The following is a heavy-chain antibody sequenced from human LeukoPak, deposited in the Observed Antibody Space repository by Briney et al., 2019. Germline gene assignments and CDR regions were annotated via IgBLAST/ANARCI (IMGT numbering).Heavy chain of an antibody. V-gene: IGHV3-21*01. CDR2: ITSSSSYI. CDR1: GFTFSSHS. J-gene: IGHJ4*02. Sequence: GGSLRLSCAASGFTFSSHSMNWVRQAPGKGLEWVSSITSSSSYIFYADSVEGRFTIPRDNAKNSLYLQMNSLRAEDTAVYYCARARRYRSSWYHDYWGQGSLVTVSS. CDR3: ARARRYRSSWYHDY. D-gene: IGHD6-13*01.